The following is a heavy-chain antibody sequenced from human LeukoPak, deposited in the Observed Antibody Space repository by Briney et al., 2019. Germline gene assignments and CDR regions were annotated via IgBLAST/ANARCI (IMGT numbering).Heavy chain of an antibody. CDR2: ISSNGGST. CDR1: GFTFSSYA. J-gene: IGHJ3*02. Sequence: GGSLRLSCAASGFTFSSYAMHWVRQAPGKGLEYVSAISSNGGSTYYANSVKGRFTISRDNSKNTLYLQMNSLRAEDTAVYYCAKDLGGLRDYYDSSGYYSVQGAFDIWGQGTMVTVSS. V-gene: IGHV3-64*01. CDR3: AKDLGGLRDYYDSSGYYSVQGAFDI. D-gene: IGHD3-22*01.